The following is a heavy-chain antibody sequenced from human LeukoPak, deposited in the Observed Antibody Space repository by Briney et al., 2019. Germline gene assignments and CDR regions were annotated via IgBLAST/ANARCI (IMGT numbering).Heavy chain of an antibody. CDR1: GGSISSGGYY. D-gene: IGHD3-22*01. CDR2: IYYSGST. V-gene: IGHV4-61*08. Sequence: SQTLSLTCTVSGGSISSGGYYWSWIRQPPGKGLEWIGYIYYSGSTNYNPSLKSRVTISVDTSKNQFSLKLSSVTAADTAVYYCARIYYYDSSGYYYYFDYWGQGTLVTVSS. J-gene: IGHJ4*02. CDR3: ARIYYYDSSGYYYYFDY.